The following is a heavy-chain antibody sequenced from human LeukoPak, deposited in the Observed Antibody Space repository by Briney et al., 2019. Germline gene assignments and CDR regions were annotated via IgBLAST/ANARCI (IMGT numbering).Heavy chain of an antibody. Sequence: PETLSLTCTVSDGSIRNYYWNWIRQSPGKGLEWIGYIYYSGTTKYNPSLKSRVTISIDTSKSQFSLNLSSVTAADTAVYYCATSNSSSWYQAFDIWGQGTMVTVSS. D-gene: IGHD6-13*01. CDR1: DGSIRNYY. CDR2: IYYSGTT. CDR3: ATSNSSSWYQAFDI. V-gene: IGHV4-59*01. J-gene: IGHJ3*02.